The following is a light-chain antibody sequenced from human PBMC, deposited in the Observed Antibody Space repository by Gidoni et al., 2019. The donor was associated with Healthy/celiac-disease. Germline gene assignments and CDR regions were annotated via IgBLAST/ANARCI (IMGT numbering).Light chain of an antibody. J-gene: IGLJ2*01. CDR1: SSDVGGYNY. V-gene: IGLV2-11*01. CDR2: DVS. CDR3: CSYAGSYTYVV. Sequence: SAPPQPRSVSGSPGQSVTISCTGTSSDVGGYNYVSWYQQHPGEAPKLMIYDVSNRPSGVPDRFSGSKSGNTASLTISGLQAEDEADYYCCSYAGSYTYVVFGGGTKLTVL.